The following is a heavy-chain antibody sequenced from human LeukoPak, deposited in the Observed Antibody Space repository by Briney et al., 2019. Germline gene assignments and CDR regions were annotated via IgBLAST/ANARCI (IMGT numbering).Heavy chain of an antibody. CDR2: ISYDGSNK. CDR1: GFTFSSYG. D-gene: IGHD4-17*01. V-gene: IGHV3-30*03. Sequence: GRSLRLSCAASGFTFSSYGMHWVRQAPGKGLEWVAVISYDGSNKYYADSVKGRFTISRDNSKNTLYLQMNSLRAEDTAVYYCARGTVRYYFDYWGQGTLVTVSS. J-gene: IGHJ4*02. CDR3: ARGTVRYYFDY.